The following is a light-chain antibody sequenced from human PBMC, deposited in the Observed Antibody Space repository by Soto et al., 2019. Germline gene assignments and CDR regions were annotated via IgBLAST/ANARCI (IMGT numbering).Light chain of an antibody. J-gene: IGKJ5*01. CDR1: QSLLHSNGYNY. V-gene: IGKV2-28*01. CDR2: LGF. Sequence: DIVMTQSPLSLPVTPGEPASISCGSSQSLLHSNGYNYLDWYLQKPGQSPQLLIYLGFNRASGVPDRFSGSGSGTDFTLKISRVEAEDVGVYYCMQALQTITFGQGTRLEIK. CDR3: MQALQTIT.